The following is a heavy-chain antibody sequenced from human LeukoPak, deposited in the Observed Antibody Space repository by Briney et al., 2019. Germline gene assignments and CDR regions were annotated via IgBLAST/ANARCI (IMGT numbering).Heavy chain of an antibody. J-gene: IGHJ6*04. CDR3: CTEFSGWYLFDYYYGMDV. Sequence: GGSLTLSCAASGFTFSNAWMSWVRHAPGQVLEWVGRIKSKTDGGTNDYPAPVKGRFTISRDDSKNTRYLQMNSLKTGDTAVYYCCTEFSGWYLFDYYYGMDVWGKGTTVTVSS. V-gene: IGHV3-15*01. CDR1: GFTFSNAW. D-gene: IGHD6-19*01. CDR2: IKSKTDGGTN.